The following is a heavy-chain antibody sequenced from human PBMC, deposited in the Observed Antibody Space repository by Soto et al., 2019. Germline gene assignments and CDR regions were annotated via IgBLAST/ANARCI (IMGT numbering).Heavy chain of an antibody. J-gene: IGHJ4*02. D-gene: IGHD1-26*01. V-gene: IGHV4-59*01. Sequence: QVQLQESGPGLVKPSETLSLTCSVSGGSISDYYWSWIRQPPGRGLEWIGYIYKSGSTNYNPSLKSRVTISVDTSKNLFSLKLSSVTAVDTAVYYCARDQNGSPHFDYWGQGTLVTVSS. CDR2: IYKSGST. CDR3: ARDQNGSPHFDY. CDR1: GGSISDYY.